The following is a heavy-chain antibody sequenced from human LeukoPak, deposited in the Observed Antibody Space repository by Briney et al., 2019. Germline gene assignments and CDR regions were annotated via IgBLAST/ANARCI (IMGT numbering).Heavy chain of an antibody. CDR1: GFTFSSHS. Sequence: GGSLRLSCVASGFTFSSHSMHWVRQAPGKGLEYVSGIRSNGGSTYFAKSVKGRFTISRDNSKNTLDLQMGSLRAEDMAVYYCAGRGSGWEFDYWGQGTLVTVSS. D-gene: IGHD6-19*01. V-gene: IGHV3-64*01. J-gene: IGHJ4*02. CDR2: IRSNGGST. CDR3: AGRGSGWEFDY.